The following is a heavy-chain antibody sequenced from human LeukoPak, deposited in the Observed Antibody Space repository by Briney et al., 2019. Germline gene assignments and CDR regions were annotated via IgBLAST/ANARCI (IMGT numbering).Heavy chain of an antibody. V-gene: IGHV1-69*13. CDR3: AKSPKEMATNYFDY. CDR2: IIPIFGRA. J-gene: IGHJ4*02. CDR1: GGTFSNYA. Sequence: SVKVSCKASGGTFSNYAISWVRQAPGQGLEWMGGIIPIFGRASYAQKFQGRVTITADESTTTAYMELSSLRAEDTAVYYCAKSPKEMATNYFDYWGQGTLVTVSS. D-gene: IGHD5-24*01.